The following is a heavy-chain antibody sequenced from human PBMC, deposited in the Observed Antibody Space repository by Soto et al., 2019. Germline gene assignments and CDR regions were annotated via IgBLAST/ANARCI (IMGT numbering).Heavy chain of an antibody. CDR1: GFKYTDFA. Sequence: VQLVESGGGEVQPGRSLRLSCAASGFKYTDFALHWVRQAPGKGLEWVAIISYDGSDKYYADSVKGRFVISRDNPKNTLFLEMNSPSPEDTAVYFCARRAWDSYYAIDVWGQGTTVTVFS. J-gene: IGHJ6*02. CDR3: ARRAWDSYYAIDV. CDR2: ISYDGSDK. D-gene: IGHD3-22*01. V-gene: IGHV3-30*09.